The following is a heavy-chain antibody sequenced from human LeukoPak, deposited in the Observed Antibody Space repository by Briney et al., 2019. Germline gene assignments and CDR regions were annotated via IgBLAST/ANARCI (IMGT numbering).Heavy chain of an antibody. J-gene: IGHJ4*02. Sequence: SETLSLTCTVSGDSVSTINSYWGWIRQPPGKGLEWIGNVYYSGRANYSPSLRSRVTMSVDTSKNRFSLKMTSVTAADTAVYSCARLRKGRYFDYFFESWGQGALVTVSS. CDR2: VYYSGRA. CDR3: ARLRKGRYFDYFFES. CDR1: GDSVSTINSY. V-gene: IGHV4-39*02. D-gene: IGHD3-9*01.